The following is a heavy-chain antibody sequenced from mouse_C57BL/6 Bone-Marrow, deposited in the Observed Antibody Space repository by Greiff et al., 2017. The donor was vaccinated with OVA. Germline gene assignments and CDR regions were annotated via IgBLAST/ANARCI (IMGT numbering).Heavy chain of an antibody. Sequence: QVQLKQPGAELVRPGSSVKLSCKASGYTFTSYWMHWVKQRPIQGLEWIGNIDPSDSETHYNQKFKDKATLTVDKSSSTAYMQLSSLTSEDSAVYYCARRGSNYDPYVPFAYWGQGTLVTVSA. J-gene: IGHJ3*01. CDR2: IDPSDSET. V-gene: IGHV1-52*01. D-gene: IGHD2-5*01. CDR1: GYTFTSYW. CDR3: ARRGSNYDPYVPFAY.